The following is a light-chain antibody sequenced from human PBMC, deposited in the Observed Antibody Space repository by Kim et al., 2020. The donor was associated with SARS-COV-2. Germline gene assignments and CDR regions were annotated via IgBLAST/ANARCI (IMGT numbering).Light chain of an antibody. Sequence: VKLTCTLSSGNSSYIIAWHQQQPGKAPRYLMKLEGSGSYNKGSGVPDRFSGSSSGADRYLTISNLQSEDEADYYCETGDSNSHWVFGGGTQLTVL. CDR3: ETGDSNSHWV. CDR2: LEGSGSY. J-gene: IGLJ3*02. V-gene: IGLV4-60*03. CDR1: SGNSSYI.